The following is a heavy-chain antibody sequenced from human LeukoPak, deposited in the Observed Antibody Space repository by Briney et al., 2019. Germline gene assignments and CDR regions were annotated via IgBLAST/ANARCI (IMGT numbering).Heavy chain of an antibody. Sequence: GGSLRLSCAASGFTFSNYAMSWVRQAPGKGLEWVSTIFGSGGSTYYADSVKGRFTISRDNSKNTLFLQMNSLRAEDTAVYYCAKEFSSNFSSGPIDYWGQGTLVTVSS. D-gene: IGHD3-3*01. CDR2: IFGSGGST. CDR3: AKEFSSNFSSGPIDY. CDR1: GFTFSNYA. J-gene: IGHJ4*02. V-gene: IGHV3-23*01.